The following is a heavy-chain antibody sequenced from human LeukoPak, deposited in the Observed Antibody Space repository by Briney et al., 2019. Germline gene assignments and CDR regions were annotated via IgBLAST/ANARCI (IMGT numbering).Heavy chain of an antibody. Sequence: PSETLSLTCTVSGGSISSGSYYRSWIRQPAGKGLEWNGRIYTSGSTNYNPSLKSRVTISVAPSKDQFPLKLSPVTAADTAVYYCASGAAPPDYYDSSGSYFQHWGQGTLVTVSS. V-gene: IGHV4-61*02. D-gene: IGHD3-22*01. CDR2: IYTSGST. CDR1: GGSISSGSYY. CDR3: ASGAAPPDYYDSSGSYFQH. J-gene: IGHJ1*01.